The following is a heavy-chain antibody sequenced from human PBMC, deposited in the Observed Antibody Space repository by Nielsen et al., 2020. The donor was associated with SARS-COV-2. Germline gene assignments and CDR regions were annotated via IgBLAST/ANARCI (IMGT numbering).Heavy chain of an antibody. Sequence: GGSPRLSCAASGFTFSSYAMHWVRQAPGKGLEWVAVISYDGSNKYYADSVKGRFTISRDNAKNSLYLQMNSLRAEDTAVYYCARARSYGMDVWGQGTTVTVSS. CDR3: ARARSYGMDV. J-gene: IGHJ6*02. CDR1: GFTFSSYA. CDR2: ISYDGSNK. V-gene: IGHV3-30*04.